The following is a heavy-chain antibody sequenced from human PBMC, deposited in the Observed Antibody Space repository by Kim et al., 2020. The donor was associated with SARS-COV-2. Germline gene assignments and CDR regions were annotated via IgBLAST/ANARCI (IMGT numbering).Heavy chain of an antibody. CDR2: INDGGDT. D-gene: IGHD1-7*01. CDR1: GFTFSNYA. Sequence: GGSLRLSCSASGFTFSNYAMSWVRQAPGKGLEWVSTINDGGDTYYADSVKGRFTISRDNSKNTLYLRMNNLRADDTAVYYCAKRGKLGTTLLFYFEYWGQGTLVTVSS. J-gene: IGHJ4*02. CDR3: AKRGKLGTTLLFYFEY. V-gene: IGHV3-23*01.